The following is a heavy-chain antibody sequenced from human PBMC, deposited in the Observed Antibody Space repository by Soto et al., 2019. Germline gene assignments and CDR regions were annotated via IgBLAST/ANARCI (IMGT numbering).Heavy chain of an antibody. CDR1: GVTFSSYA. CDR3: AKDRQWELLAPFDY. J-gene: IGHJ4*02. Sequence: PGGSLRLSCAASGVTFSSYAMSWVRQAPGKGLEWVSAISGSGGSTYYADSVKGRFTISRDNSKNTLYLQMNSLRAEDTAVYYCAKDRQWELLAPFDYWGQGTLVTVSS. V-gene: IGHV3-23*01. D-gene: IGHD1-26*01. CDR2: ISGSGGST.